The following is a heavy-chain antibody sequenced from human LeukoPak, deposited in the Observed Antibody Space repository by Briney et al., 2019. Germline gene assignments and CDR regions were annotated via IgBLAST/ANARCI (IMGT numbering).Heavy chain of an antibody. J-gene: IGHJ4*01. D-gene: IGHD2-15*01. CDR3: AKAPVGHCSGAFCYHFDS. Sequence: GGSLRLSCAASGFSFSTSAMCWVRQTPGEGLEWVAAISGDNPGTYHANSVKRRFTISRDNSKNTLHLQMSGLRAEDTARYYCAKAPVGHCSGAFCYHFDSWGHGTLVTVSS. V-gene: IGHV3-23*01. CDR1: GFSFSTSA. CDR2: ISGDNPGT.